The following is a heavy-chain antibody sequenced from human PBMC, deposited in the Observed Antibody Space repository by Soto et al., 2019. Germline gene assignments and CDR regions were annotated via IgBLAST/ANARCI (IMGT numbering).Heavy chain of an antibody. CDR3: AHRPIYYDSSGSDAFDI. Sequence: SGPTLVHPTQTLTLPCTFSGMSLSTRGVGVGWIRQPPGKTLEWLALIYWDDAKRYSPSLKSRLTITKDTSKNQVVLTMTNMDPVDTSTYYCAHRPIYYDSSGSDAFDIWGHGTMVTVSS. D-gene: IGHD3-22*01. CDR1: GMSLSTRGVG. V-gene: IGHV2-5*02. J-gene: IGHJ3*02. CDR2: IYWDDAK.